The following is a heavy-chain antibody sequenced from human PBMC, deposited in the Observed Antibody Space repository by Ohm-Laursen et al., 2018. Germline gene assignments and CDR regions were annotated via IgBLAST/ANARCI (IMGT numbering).Heavy chain of an antibody. CDR1: GFTFSNYE. J-gene: IGHJ6*02. Sequence: SLRLSCAASGFTFSNYEMNWVRQAPGKGLEWISYISSSGSTIYYADSVKGRFTISRDNAKNSLYLQMNSLRAEDTAVYYCARDIPYLYYGMDVWGQGTTVTVSS. D-gene: IGHD2-2*01. V-gene: IGHV3-48*03. CDR3: ARDIPYLYYGMDV. CDR2: ISSSGSTI.